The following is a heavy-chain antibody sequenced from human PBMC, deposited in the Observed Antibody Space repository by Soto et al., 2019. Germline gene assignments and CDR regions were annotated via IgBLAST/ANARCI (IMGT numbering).Heavy chain of an antibody. CDR2: ISSSSSTI. V-gene: IGHV3-48*01. Sequence: EVQLVESGGGLVQPGGSLRLSCAASGFTFSSYSMNWVRQAPGKGLEWVSYISSSSSTIYYADSVKGRFTISRDNAKNSLYLKRNTRRAEDTVVFYWARGAYYYDSSVLPYWGQGPLVPVSP. J-gene: IGHJ4*02. D-gene: IGHD3-22*01. CDR1: GFTFSSYS. CDR3: ARGAYYYDSSVLPY.